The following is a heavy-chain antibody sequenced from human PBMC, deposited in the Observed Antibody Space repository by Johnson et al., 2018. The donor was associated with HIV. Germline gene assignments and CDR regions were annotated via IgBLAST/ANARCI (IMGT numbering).Heavy chain of an antibody. V-gene: IGHV3-53*01. Sequence: EVQLVESGGGLIQPGGSLRLSCAASGFSVRTNYMSWVRQAPGKGLEWVSVIYSDGTTSFAQSVKGRFSISRDVSKNILYLQMHSLRTEDTAYYYCARDLPGFYDAIDRWGQGTKVTISS. D-gene: IGHD2/OR15-2a*01. CDR3: ARDLPGFYDAIDR. J-gene: IGHJ3*01. CDR2: IYSDGTT. CDR1: GFSVRTNY.